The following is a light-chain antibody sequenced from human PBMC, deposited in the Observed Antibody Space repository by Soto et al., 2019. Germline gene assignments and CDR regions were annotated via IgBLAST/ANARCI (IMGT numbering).Light chain of an antibody. CDR2: DAS. CDR1: QGISSA. Sequence: AIQLTQSPSSLSASVGDRVTITCRASQGISSALAWYQQKPGKAPKLLIYDASSLESGVPSRFSGSGSRTDFTLTISSLQPEDFATYYCQQFNSYPPIGGGTKVEIK. CDR3: QQFNSYPP. J-gene: IGKJ4*01. V-gene: IGKV1-13*02.